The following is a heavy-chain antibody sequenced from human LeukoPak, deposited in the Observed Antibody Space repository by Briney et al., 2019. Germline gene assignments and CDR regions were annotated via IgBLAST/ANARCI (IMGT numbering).Heavy chain of an antibody. V-gene: IGHV4-61*01. CDR2: IYYSGNT. D-gene: IGHD2-2*01. Sequence: PSETLSLTCTVSGYSISSGYYWGWIRQPPGKGLEWIGYIYYSGNTNYNPSLKSRVTISVDTSKNQFSLKVSSVTAADTAVYYCARESCSSTSCYRDRDYYYYYMDVWGKGTTVTVSS. CDR1: GYSISSGYY. CDR3: ARESCSSTSCYRDRDYYYYYMDV. J-gene: IGHJ6*03.